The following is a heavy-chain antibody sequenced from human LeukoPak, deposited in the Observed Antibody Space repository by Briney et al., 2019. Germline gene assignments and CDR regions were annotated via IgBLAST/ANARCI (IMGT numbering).Heavy chain of an antibody. CDR1: GGSISSYY. CDR2: IYTSGST. D-gene: IGHD3-22*01. V-gene: IGHV4-4*07. Sequence: SETLSLTCTVSGGSISSYYWSWIRQPPGKGLEWIGRIYTSGSTNYNPSLKSRVTMSVDTSKNQFSLKLSSVTAADTAVYYCAREAEYYYDSSGYYYYFDYWGQGTLVTVSS. J-gene: IGHJ4*02. CDR3: AREAEYYYDSSGYYYYFDY.